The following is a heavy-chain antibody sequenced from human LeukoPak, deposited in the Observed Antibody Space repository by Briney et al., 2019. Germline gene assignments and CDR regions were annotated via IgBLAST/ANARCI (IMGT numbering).Heavy chain of an antibody. Sequence: SETLSLTCTVSGVSISSGGYYWSWIRQHPGKGLEWIGYIYYSGSTYYNPSLKSRVTISADTSKNQFSLKLSSVTAADTAVYYCARADIAAAGTRNWFDPWGQGTLVTVSS. CDR2: IYYSGST. J-gene: IGHJ5*02. D-gene: IGHD6-13*01. CDR3: ARADIAAAGTRNWFDP. CDR1: GVSISSGGYY. V-gene: IGHV4-31*03.